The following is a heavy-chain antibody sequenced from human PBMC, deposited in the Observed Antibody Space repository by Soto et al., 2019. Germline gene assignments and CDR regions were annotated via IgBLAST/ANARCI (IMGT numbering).Heavy chain of an antibody. Sequence: SVKVCCKASGGTFSSYAISWVRQAPGQGLEWMGGIIPIFGTANYAQKFQGRVTITADKSTSTAYMELSSLRSEDTAVYYCARGNIKRSIAANEEDYYGMDVWGQGTTVTVSS. D-gene: IGHD6-6*01. CDR2: IIPIFGTA. J-gene: IGHJ6*02. CDR3: ARGNIKRSIAANEEDYYGMDV. V-gene: IGHV1-69*06. CDR1: GGTFSSYA.